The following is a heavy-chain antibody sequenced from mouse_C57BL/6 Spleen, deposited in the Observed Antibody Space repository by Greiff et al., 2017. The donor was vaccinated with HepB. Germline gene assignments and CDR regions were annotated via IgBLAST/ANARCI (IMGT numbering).Heavy chain of an antibody. Sequence: VQLQQSGAELVKPGASVKMSCKASGYTFTSYWITWVKQRPGQGLEWIGDIYPGSGSTNYNEKFKSKATLTVDKSSSTAYMLLSSLTSEDSAVYYWSTYDYDDVAYWSQGTLVTVSA. CDR2: IYPGSGST. J-gene: IGHJ3*01. CDR1: GYTFTSYW. CDR3: STYDYDDVAY. D-gene: IGHD2-4*01. V-gene: IGHV1-55*01.